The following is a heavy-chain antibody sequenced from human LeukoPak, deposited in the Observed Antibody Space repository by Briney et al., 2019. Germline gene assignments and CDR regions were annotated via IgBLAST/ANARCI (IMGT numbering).Heavy chain of an antibody. CDR1: GFTFSSYH. CDR3: AREGGVAIFGVVTSGPYYMDV. J-gene: IGHJ6*03. V-gene: IGHV3-21*01. D-gene: IGHD3-3*01. Sequence: GGSLRLSCVVSGFTFSSYHMNGVRQAPGKGLEWVSSISTSSSSSYIYYADSVTGRFTISRDNAKNSQYLQMNTLRAEDTAVYYCAREGGVAIFGVVTSGPYYMDVWGKGTTVTVSS. CDR2: ISTSSSSSYI.